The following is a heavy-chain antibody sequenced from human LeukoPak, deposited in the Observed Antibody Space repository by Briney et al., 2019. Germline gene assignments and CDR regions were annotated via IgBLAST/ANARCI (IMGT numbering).Heavy chain of an antibody. CDR1: GGSISSYY. J-gene: IGHJ4*02. CDR3: ATSYGSGSYYGGTFDY. V-gene: IGHV4-59*08. Sequence: SETLSLTCTVSGGSISSYYWSWIRQPPGKGLEWIGYIYYSGSTNYSPSLKSRVTISVDTSKNQFSLKLSSVTAADTAVYYCATSYGSGSYYGGTFDYWGQGTLVTVSS. D-gene: IGHD3-10*01. CDR2: IYYSGST.